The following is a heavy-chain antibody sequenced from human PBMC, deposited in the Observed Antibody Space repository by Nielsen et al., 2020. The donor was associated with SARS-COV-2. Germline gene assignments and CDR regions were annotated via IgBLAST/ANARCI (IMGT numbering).Heavy chain of an antibody. D-gene: IGHD2-21*01. CDR1: GFSLSTSAVG. V-gene: IGHV2-5*01. CDR2: IYWNDDK. Sequence: SGPTLVQPTPTLTLTCTFSGFSLSTSAVGVGWIRQPPGKALEWLAVIYWNDDKRYSPSLRSRLTITKDTPKNQVDLSMTNMDPVDTATYYCAHVSKLYCGGYCETFDIWGQGTMVTVSS. CDR3: AHVSKLYCGGYCETFDI. J-gene: IGHJ3*02.